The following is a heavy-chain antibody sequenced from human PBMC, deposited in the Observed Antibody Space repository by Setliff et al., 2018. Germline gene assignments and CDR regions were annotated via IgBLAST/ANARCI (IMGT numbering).Heavy chain of an antibody. J-gene: IGHJ3*02. CDR2: INQSGSG. CDR3: ARRWNFGPYGSGIHDGFDM. Sequence: SETLSLTCTVSGVSIRSYYWVWMRQPPGKGLEWFGEINQSGSGDYNPSLKSRVTMSVDTSKNQFSLNLNSVTAADTAVYYCARRWNFGPYGSGIHDGFDMWGQGTMVTVSS. V-gene: IGHV4-34*01. D-gene: IGHD3-10*01. CDR1: GVSIRSYY.